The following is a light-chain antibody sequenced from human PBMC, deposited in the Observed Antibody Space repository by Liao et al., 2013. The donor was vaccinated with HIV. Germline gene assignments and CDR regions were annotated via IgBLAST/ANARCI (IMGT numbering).Light chain of an antibody. J-gene: IGLJ1*01. Sequence: SYVLTQPPSMSVAPGKTARITCGGNNIGSKSVHWYQQKPGQAPFLVIYYDSDRASGIPERFSGSNSGNTATLTISRVEAGDEADYFCLVWDSYSDSYVFGTGTKVTVL. V-gene: IGLV3-21*01. CDR1: NIGSKS. CDR3: LVWDSYSDSYV. CDR2: YDS.